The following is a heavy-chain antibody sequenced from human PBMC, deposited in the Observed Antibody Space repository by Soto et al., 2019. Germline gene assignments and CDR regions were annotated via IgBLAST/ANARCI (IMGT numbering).Heavy chain of an antibody. J-gene: IGHJ3*01. Sequence: EVQVLESGGDLIQPGGSLRLSCAAFGFTFSNYRMVWVRQAPEKGLEWVSTIGANGAATHYADSVKGRFTISRDNSKNTMYLQMDRLRGEDTAVYYCAEDGFSSGEAGGFDFWGQGTLVTVSS. V-gene: IGHV3-23*01. D-gene: IGHD6-19*01. CDR3: AEDGFSSGEAGGFDF. CDR2: IGANGAAT. CDR1: GFTFSNYR.